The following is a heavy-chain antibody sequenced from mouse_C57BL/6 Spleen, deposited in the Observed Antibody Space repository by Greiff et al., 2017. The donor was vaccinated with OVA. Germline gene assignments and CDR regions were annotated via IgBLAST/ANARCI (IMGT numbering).Heavy chain of an antibody. CDR3: ARGEDYAMDY. CDR1: GYSITSGYD. V-gene: IGHV3-1*01. J-gene: IGHJ4*01. CDR2: ISYSGST. Sequence: DVQLQESGPGMVKPSQSLSLTCTVTGYSITSGYDWHWIRHFPGNKLEWMGYISYSGSTNYNPSLKSRISITHDTSKNHFFLKLNSVTTEDTATYYCARGEDYAMDYWGQGTSVTVSS.